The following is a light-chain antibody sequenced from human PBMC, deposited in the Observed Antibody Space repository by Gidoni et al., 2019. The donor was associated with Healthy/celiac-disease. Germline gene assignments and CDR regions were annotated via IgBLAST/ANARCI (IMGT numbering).Light chain of an antibody. V-gene: IGKV3-11*01. Sequence: EIVLTQSPATLSLSPGERATLSCRASQSVSSYLAWYQQKPGQAPRLLIYDAANSATGTPARFRGSGSGTDFTLTISSLEPEDFAVYYCQQRSNWPPRDTFGQGTRLEIK. CDR3: QQRSNWPPRDT. CDR1: QSVSSY. CDR2: DAA. J-gene: IGKJ5*01.